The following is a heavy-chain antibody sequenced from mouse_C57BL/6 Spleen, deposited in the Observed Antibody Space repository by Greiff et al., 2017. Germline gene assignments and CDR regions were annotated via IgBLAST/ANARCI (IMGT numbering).Heavy chain of an antibody. V-gene: IGHV14-1*01. J-gene: IGHJ3*01. D-gene: IGHD2-2*01. Sequence: EVQLQQSGAELVRPGASVKLSCTASGFNIKDYYMHWVKQRPEQGLEWIGRLDPEDGDTEYAPKFQGKATMTADTSSNTAYLQLSSLTSEDTAVYYCTPSTMVTSWFAYWGQGTLVTVSA. CDR1: GFNIKDYY. CDR3: TPSTMVTSWFAY. CDR2: LDPEDGDT.